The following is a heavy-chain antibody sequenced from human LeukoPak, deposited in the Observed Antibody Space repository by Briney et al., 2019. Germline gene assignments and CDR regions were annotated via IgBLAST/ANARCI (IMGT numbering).Heavy chain of an antibody. CDR2: INPSGSST. CDR3: ARSNQADDY. J-gene: IGHJ4*02. CDR1: GFTFSNYW. V-gene: IGHV3-74*01. Sequence: GGSLRLSCAASGFTFSNYWMHWARQVPGKGLVWVSRINPSGSSTTYADSVKGRITISRDNAKNMLYLQMDSLRAEDTGIYYCARSNQADDYWGQGTLVTVSS. D-gene: IGHD1-14*01.